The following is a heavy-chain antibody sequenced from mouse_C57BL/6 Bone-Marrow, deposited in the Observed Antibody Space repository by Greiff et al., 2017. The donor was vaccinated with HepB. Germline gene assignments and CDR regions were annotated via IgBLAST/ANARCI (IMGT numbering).Heavy chain of an antibody. CDR3: ARWGYDPWGADYLDY. V-gene: IGHV1-55*01. Sequence: QVQLQQPGAELVKPGASVKMSCKASGSTFTSYWITWVKQRPGQGLEWIGDIYPGSGSTNYNEKFKSKATLTVDTSSSPAYMQLSSRTSEDSAVDYCARWGYDPWGADYLDYWGQGTTLTVSS. CDR2: IYPGSGST. D-gene: IGHD2-3*01. CDR1: GSTFTSYW. J-gene: IGHJ2*01.